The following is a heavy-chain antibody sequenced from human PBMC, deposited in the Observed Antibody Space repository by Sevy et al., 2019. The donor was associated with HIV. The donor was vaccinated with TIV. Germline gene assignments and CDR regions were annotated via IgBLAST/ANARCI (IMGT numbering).Heavy chain of an antibody. CDR1: GDSISSGGYS. Sequence: SQTLSLTCAVSGDSISSGGYSWNWIRQPPGKGLEWIGYMYHSGSTYSNPSLQSRVTISVDRSKNQFSLKLTSVTAADTAVYYCARGDPSNTFDYWGQGTLVTVSS. V-gene: IGHV4-30-2*01. J-gene: IGHJ4*02. CDR3: ARGDPSNTFDY. CDR2: MYHSGST.